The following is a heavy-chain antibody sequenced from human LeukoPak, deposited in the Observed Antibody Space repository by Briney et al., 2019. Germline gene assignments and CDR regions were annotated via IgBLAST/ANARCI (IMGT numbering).Heavy chain of an antibody. D-gene: IGHD6-13*01. CDR1: GFTFSTYG. Sequence: PGGFLRLSCAASGFTFSTYGMSWVRQAPGKGLEWVSAISGSGGSTYYADSVKGRFTISRDNSKNTLYLQMNSLRAEDTSIYFCAKALEQETVIALDSWGQGTPVTVSS. J-gene: IGHJ4*02. CDR3: AKALEQETVIALDS. V-gene: IGHV3-23*01. CDR2: ISGSGGST.